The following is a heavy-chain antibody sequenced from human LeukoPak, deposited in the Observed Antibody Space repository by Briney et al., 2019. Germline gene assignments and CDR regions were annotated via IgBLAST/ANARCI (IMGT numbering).Heavy chain of an antibody. Sequence: ASVTVSCKASGYTFTSYDINWVRQATGQGLEWMGWMNPNSGNTGYAQKFQGRVTMTRNTSISTAYMELSSLRSEDTAVYYCARGRKIFGVVYGMDVWGQGTTVTVSS. CDR1: GYTFTSYD. V-gene: IGHV1-8*01. CDR3: ARGRKIFGVVYGMDV. CDR2: MNPNSGNT. J-gene: IGHJ6*02. D-gene: IGHD3-3*01.